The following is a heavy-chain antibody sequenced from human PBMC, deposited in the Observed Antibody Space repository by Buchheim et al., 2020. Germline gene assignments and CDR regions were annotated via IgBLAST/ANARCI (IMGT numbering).Heavy chain of an antibody. V-gene: IGHV4-39*01. CDR3: ARLRYYYDSSGYYDNWFDP. J-gene: IGHJ5*02. CDR1: GGSISSSSYY. Sequence: QLQLQESGPGLVKPSETLSLTCTVSGGSISSSSYYWGWIRQPPGKGLEWIGSIYYSGSTYYNPSLKSRVTISVDTSKNQFSLKLSSVTAADTAVYYCARLRYYYDSSGYYDNWFDPWGQGTL. D-gene: IGHD3-22*01. CDR2: IYYSGST.